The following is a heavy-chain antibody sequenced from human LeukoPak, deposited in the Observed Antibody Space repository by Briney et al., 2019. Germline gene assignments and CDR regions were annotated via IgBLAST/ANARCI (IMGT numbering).Heavy chain of an antibody. J-gene: IGHJ4*02. CDR1: GDSVSSDSYY. V-gene: IGHV4-39*01. D-gene: IGHD1-26*01. CDR2: VFYRDRT. CDR3: VRHLVGVAEGYLDY. Sequence: PSETLSLTCTVSGDSVSSDSYYWGWIRQPPRKGLEWIGSVFYRDRTYYNPSLRSRLTITVDTSKNEVSLNLRSVTAADTAIYYCVRHLVGVAEGYLDYWGQGIQITVSS.